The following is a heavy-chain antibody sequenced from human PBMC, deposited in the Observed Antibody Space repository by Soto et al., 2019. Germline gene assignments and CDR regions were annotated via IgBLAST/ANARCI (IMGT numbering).Heavy chain of an antibody. V-gene: IGHV3-48*01. J-gene: IGHJ4*02. Sequence: GGSLRLSCAASGFTFSSYSMNWVRQAPGKGLGWVSYISSSSSTIYYADSVKGRFTISRDNAKNSLYLQMNSLRAEDTAVYYCARGQGGSYRLYLIDYWGQGTLVTVSS. D-gene: IGHD3-16*02. CDR3: ARGQGGSYRLYLIDY. CDR1: GFTFSSYS. CDR2: ISSSSSTI.